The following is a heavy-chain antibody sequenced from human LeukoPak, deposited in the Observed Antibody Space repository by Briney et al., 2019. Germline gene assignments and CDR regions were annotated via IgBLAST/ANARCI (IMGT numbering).Heavy chain of an antibody. D-gene: IGHD1-26*01. V-gene: IGHV3-7*01. J-gene: IGHJ4*02. CDR1: GFTFSSYW. Sequence: GGSLRLSCAASGFTFSSYWMSWVRQAPGKGPEWVANIKQDGSEKYYVDSVKGRFTISRDNAKNSLYLQMNSLRAEDTAVYYCARDGGRGVFDYWGQGTLVTVSS. CDR2: IKQDGSEK. CDR3: ARDGGRGVFDY.